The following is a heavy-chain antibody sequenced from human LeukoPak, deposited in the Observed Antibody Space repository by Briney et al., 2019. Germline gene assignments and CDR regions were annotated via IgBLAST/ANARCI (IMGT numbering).Heavy chain of an antibody. D-gene: IGHD2-21*02. Sequence: ASVKVSCKASGYTFTSYYMHWVRQAPGQGLEWVGLINPSGSSTSYAQKFQGRLSLTRDMSTSTDYMELSRLRSDDTAVYYCARVGGHIVVVTAPFFDYWGQGTLVTVSS. J-gene: IGHJ4*02. CDR1: GYTFTSYY. V-gene: IGHV1-46*01. CDR3: ARVGGHIVVVTAPFFDY. CDR2: INPSGSST.